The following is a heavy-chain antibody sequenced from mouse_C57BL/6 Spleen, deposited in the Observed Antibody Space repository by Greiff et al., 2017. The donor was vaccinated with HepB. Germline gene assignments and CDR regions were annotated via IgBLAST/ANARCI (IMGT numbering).Heavy chain of an antibody. Sequence: QVQLQQPGAELVRPGSSVKLSCKASGYTFTSYWMDWVKQRPGQGLEWIGNIYPSDSETHYNQKFKDKATLTVDKSSSTAYMQLSSLTSEDSAVYYCARPSYYYGSSRHYAMDYWGQGTSVTVSS. CDR3: ARPSYYYGSSRHYAMDY. V-gene: IGHV1-61*01. J-gene: IGHJ4*01. D-gene: IGHD1-1*01. CDR2: IYPSDSET. CDR1: GYTFTSYW.